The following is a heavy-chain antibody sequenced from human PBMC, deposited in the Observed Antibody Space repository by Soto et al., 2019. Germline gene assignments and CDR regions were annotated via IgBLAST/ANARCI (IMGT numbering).Heavy chain of an antibody. CDR2: ISAYNGNT. V-gene: IGHV1-18*04. CDR3: ARGRGPYCGGDCYPNWFDP. CDR1: GYTFTSYG. Sequence: ASVKVSCKASGYTFTSYGISWVRQAPGQGVEGMGWISAYNGNTNYAQKRQGRVTMTTDTSTSTAYMELRSLRSDDTAVYYCARGRGPYCGGDCYPNWFDPWGQGTLVTVSS. D-gene: IGHD2-21*02. J-gene: IGHJ5*02.